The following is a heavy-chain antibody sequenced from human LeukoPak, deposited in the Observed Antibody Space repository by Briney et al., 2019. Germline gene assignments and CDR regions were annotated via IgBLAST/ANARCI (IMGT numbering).Heavy chain of an antibody. J-gene: IGHJ4*02. D-gene: IGHD1-26*01. V-gene: IGHV3-23*01. Sequence: GGSLRLSCAASGFTFSSYAMTWVRQAPGKGLEWVSGISGSGGRTYYADYVKGRFTISRDNSKNSLYLQMNSLRTEDTAFYYCAKDFQGIVGATQIDFWGQGTLVTVSS. CDR1: GFTFSSYA. CDR3: AKDFQGIVGATQIDF. CDR2: ISGSGGRT.